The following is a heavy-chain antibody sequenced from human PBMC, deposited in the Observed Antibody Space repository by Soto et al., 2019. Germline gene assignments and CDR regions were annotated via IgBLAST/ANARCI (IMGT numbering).Heavy chain of an antibody. J-gene: IGHJ5*02. D-gene: IGHD2-2*02. V-gene: IGHV1-46*01. CDR3: ARDAITAIGYWFDP. CDR1: GHTFTNYF. Sequence: ASVKVSCKASGHTFTNYFMHWVRQAPGQGLEWMGVINPDDSTTSIAQKFQGRLTLMRDTSTSTVHMELSSLRSDDTAIYYCARDAITAIGYWFDPWGQGALVTVSS. CDR2: INPDDSTT.